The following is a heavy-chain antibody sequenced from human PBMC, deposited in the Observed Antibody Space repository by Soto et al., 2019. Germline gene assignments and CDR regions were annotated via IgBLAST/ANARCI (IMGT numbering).Heavy chain of an antibody. V-gene: IGHV1-2*04. D-gene: IGHD4-17*01. CDR3: ERRHGDYAMGFWFDP. J-gene: IGHJ5*02. CDR2: INPNSGGT. CDR1: GYTFTGYY. Sequence: QVQLVQSGAEVKKPGASVKVSCKASGYTFTGYYMHWVRQAPGQGLEWMGWINPNSGGTNYAQKYQRWVTMSSDTAISAAYMELSGLRSDDTAVYYCERRHGDYAMGFWFDPWGQGTLVTVSS.